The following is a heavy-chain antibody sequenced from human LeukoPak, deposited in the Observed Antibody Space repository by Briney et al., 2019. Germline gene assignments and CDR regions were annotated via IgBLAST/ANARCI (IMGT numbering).Heavy chain of an antibody. CDR1: GGSMSSYF. J-gene: IGHJ4*02. Sequence: AETLSLTCTVSGGSMSSYFWSWIRQPPGKGLEWVGYIYYSGSTNYNPSLKSRVTISVDTSKNQFSLKLSSVTAADTAVYYCASGYCSGGSCYQFDYWGQGTLVTVSS. V-gene: IGHV4-59*08. CDR2: IYYSGST. CDR3: ASGYCSGGSCYQFDY. D-gene: IGHD2-15*01.